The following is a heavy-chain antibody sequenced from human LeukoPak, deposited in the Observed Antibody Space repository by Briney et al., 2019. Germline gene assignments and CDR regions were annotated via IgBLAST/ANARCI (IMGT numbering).Heavy chain of an antibody. CDR1: GFTVSSNY. Sequence: GGSLRLSCAASGFTVSSNYMSWVRQAPGKGLEWVSVIYSGGSTYYADSVKGRFTISRDNSKNTLYLQMNSLRAEDTAVYYCARPLIYYGMDVWGQGTTVTVSS. V-gene: IGHV3-66*04. CDR3: ARPLIYYGMDV. J-gene: IGHJ6*02. D-gene: IGHD2-8*01. CDR2: IYSGGST.